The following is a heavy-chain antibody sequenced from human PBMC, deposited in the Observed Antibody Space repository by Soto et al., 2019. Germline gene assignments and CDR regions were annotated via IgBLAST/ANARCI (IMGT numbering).Heavy chain of an antibody. CDR1: GFTFSSYW. CDR3: ARGGVYFDWLLYSDWFDP. J-gene: IGHJ5*02. V-gene: IGHV3-74*01. Sequence: GGSLRLSCAASGFTFSSYWMHWVRQAPGKGLVWVSRINSDGSSTSYADSVKGRFTISRDNAKNTLYLQMNSLRAEDTAVYYCARGGVYFDWLLYSDWFDPWGQGTLVTVSS. D-gene: IGHD3-9*01. CDR2: INSDGSST.